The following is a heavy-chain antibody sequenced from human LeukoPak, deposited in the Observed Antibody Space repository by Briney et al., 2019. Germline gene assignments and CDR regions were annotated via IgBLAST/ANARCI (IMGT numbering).Heavy chain of an antibody. J-gene: IGHJ6*02. CDR1: GYTFTSYD. V-gene: IGHV1-2*02. Sequence: GASVKVSCKASGYTFTSYDINWVRQATGQGLEWMGWINPNSGGTNYAQKFQGRVTMTRDTSISTAYMELSRLRSDDTAVYYCARTPMDVVVPAAPYYYYYGMDVWGQGTTVTVSS. CDR3: ARTPMDVVVPAAPYYYYYGMDV. D-gene: IGHD2-2*01. CDR2: INPNSGGT.